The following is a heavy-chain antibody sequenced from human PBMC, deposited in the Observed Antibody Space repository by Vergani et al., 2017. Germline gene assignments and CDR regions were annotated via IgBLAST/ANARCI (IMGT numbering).Heavy chain of an antibody. J-gene: IGHJ4*02. CDR1: GGSISRYY. CDR2: IYYSGST. CDR3: ARGITMVRESPPYYFDY. D-gene: IGHD3-10*01. V-gene: IGHV4-59*01. Sequence: QVQLQESGPGLVKPSETLSLTCTVSGGSISRYYWSWIRQPPGTGLEWIGYIYYSGSTNYNPSLKSRVTISVDTSKNQFSLKLSSVTAADTAVYYCARGITMVRESPPYYFDYWGQGTLVTVSS.